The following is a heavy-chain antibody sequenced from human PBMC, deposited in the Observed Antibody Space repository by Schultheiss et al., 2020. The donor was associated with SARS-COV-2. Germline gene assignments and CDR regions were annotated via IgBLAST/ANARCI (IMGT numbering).Heavy chain of an antibody. CDR2: IGTAGDT. CDR3: ASDMGGYDYPLGY. V-gene: IGHV3-13*01. J-gene: IGHJ4*02. Sequence: GGSLRLSCAASGFTFSSYGMHWVRQATGKGLEWVSAIGTAGDTYYPGSVKGRFTISRDNSKNTLYLQMNSLRAEDTAVYYCASDMGGYDYPLGYWGQGTLVTVSS. D-gene: IGHD5-12*01. CDR1: GFTFSSYG.